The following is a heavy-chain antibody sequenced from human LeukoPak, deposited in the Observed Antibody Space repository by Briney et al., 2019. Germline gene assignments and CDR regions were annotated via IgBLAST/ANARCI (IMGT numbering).Heavy chain of an antibody. D-gene: IGHD2-15*01. CDR2: IKPDGSHV. CDR3: AREGRLLGAFDV. V-gene: IGHV3-7*01. Sequence: GGSLRLSCAASGFTFSTYWMNWVRQAPGKGLEWVADIKPDGSHVSYVDSVKGRFSISRDNAQNSQYLQVSSLRAEDTAIYYCAREGRLLGAFDVWGQGTMVTVSS. J-gene: IGHJ3*01. CDR1: GFTFSTYW.